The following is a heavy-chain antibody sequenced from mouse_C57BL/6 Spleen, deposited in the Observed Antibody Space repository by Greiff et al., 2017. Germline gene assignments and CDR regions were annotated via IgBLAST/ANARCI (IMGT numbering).Heavy chain of an antibody. D-gene: IGHD3-2*02. CDR3: VRQGQLRLRSGAMDY. CDR1: GFSFNTYA. V-gene: IGHV10-1*01. J-gene: IGHJ4*01. CDR2: IRSKSNNYAT. Sequence: EVQLVESGGGLVQPKGSLKLSCAASGFSFNTYAMNWVRQAPGKGLEWVARIRSKSNNYATYYADSVKDRFTISRDDSESMLYLQMNNLKTEDTAMYYCVRQGQLRLRSGAMDYWGQGTSVTVSS.